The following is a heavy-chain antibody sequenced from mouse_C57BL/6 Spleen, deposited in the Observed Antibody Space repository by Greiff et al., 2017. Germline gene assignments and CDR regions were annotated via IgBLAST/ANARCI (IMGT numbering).Heavy chain of an antibody. CDR2: IDPSDSYT. V-gene: IGHV1-59*01. D-gene: IGHD2-4*01. J-gene: IGHJ3*01. CDR3: ARWDYPFAY. Sequence: QVQLKQPGAELVRPGTSVKLSCKASGYTFTSYWMHWVKQRPGQGLEWIGVIDPSDSYTNYNQKFKGKATLTVDTSSSTAYMQLSSLTSEDSAVYYCARWDYPFAYWGQGTLVTVSA. CDR1: GYTFTSYW.